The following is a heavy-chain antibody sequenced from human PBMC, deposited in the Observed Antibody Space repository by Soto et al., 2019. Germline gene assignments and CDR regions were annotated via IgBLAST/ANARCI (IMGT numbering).Heavy chain of an antibody. D-gene: IGHD3-22*01. V-gene: IGHV3-30*18. J-gene: IGHJ3*02. CDR1: GFTFSSYG. CDR3: AKDLLFALYYDSSGYQVEAFDI. CDR2: ISYDGSNK. Sequence: GGSLRLSCAASGFTFSSYGMHWVRQAPGKGLEWVAVISYDGSNKYYADSVKGRFTISRDNSKNTLYLQMNSLRAEDTAVYYCAKDLLFALYYDSSGYQVEAFDIWGQGTMVTVSS.